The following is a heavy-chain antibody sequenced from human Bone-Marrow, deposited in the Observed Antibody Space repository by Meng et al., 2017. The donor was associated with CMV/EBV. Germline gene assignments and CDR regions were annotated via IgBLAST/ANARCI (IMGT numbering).Heavy chain of an antibody. CDR3: ARGRLGGAARPRYVDY. CDR1: GGSVSSGSHY. D-gene: IGHD6-6*01. CDR2: IYYSGSA. J-gene: IGHJ4*02. V-gene: IGHV4-61*01. Sequence: GSLRLSCTVSGGSVSSGSHYWSWIRQPPGKELEWIGYIYYSGSAKYNPSLKSRVTISVDTSKNQFSLEVTSVTAADTAVYYCARGRLGGAARPRYVDYWGQGTLVTVSS.